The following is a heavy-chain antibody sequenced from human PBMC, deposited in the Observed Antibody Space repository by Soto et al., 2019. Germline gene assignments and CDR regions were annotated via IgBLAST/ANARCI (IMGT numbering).Heavy chain of an antibody. J-gene: IGHJ4*02. V-gene: IGHV3-30*04. CDR1: GFTFSNYA. D-gene: IGHD6-13*01. CDR2: LSFDGRSK. CDR3: TRGEAASGTYPIYFDY. Sequence: QVQLVESGGGVVQPGRSLRLSCAASGFTFSNYAMHWVRQAPGKGLEWVAVLSFDGRSKYYADSVNGRITLSRDNSKNTLFLQMNSLRPEDTGVYYCTRGEAASGTYPIYFDYWGQGALVTVSS.